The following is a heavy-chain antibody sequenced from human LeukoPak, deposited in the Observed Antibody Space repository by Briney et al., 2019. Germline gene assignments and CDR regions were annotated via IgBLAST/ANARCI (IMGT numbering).Heavy chain of an antibody. CDR2: ISTDGTST. V-gene: IGHV3-74*01. CDR1: GFSFSKYW. Sequence: GGSLRLSCADSGFSFSKYWMHWVRQAPGKGLVWVSRISTDGTSTTYADLVKGRFTISRDNAKNTLYLQMNSLRAEDTAVYYCASESSDILRGGFEYWGQGVLVTVPS. J-gene: IGHJ4*02. D-gene: IGHD3-9*01. CDR3: ASESSDILRGGFEY.